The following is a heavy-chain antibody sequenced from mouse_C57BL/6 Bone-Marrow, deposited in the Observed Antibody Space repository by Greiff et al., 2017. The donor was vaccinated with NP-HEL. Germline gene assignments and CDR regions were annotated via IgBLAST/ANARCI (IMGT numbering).Heavy chain of an antibody. Sequence: EVKLMESGGGLVQSGRSLRLSCATSGFTFSDFYMEWVRQAPGKGLEWIAASRNKANDYTTEYSASVKGRFIVSRDTSQSILYLQMNALRGEDTAIYYCARDNWDWYFDVWGTGTTVTVSS. CDR3: ARDNWDWYFDV. CDR1: GFTFSDFY. D-gene: IGHD4-1*01. V-gene: IGHV7-1*01. J-gene: IGHJ1*03. CDR2: SRNKANDYTT.